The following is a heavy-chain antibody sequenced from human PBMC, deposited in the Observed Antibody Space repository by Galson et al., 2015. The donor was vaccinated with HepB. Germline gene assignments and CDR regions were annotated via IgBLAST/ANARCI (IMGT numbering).Heavy chain of an antibody. V-gene: IGHV1-2*04. CDR2: INPNSGGT. J-gene: IGHJ3*02. CDR3: ARAMVRGVITRRPYAFDI. CDR1: GYTFTGYY. D-gene: IGHD3-10*01. Sequence: SVKVSCKASGYTFTGYYMHWVRQAPGQGLEWMGWINPNSGGTNYAQKFQGWVTMTRDTSISTAYMELSRLRSDDTAVYYCARAMVRGVITRRPYAFDIWGQGTMVTVSS.